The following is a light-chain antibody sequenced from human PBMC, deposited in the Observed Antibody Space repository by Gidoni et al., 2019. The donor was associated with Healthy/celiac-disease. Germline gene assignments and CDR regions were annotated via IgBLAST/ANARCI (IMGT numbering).Light chain of an antibody. V-gene: IGKV3-11*01. CDR2: DAS. CDR3: QQSSNWPIT. CDR1: QSVSSY. J-gene: IGKJ5*01. Sequence: ELVLTPSPATLSLSAEERATLSCRASQSVSSYLAWYQQKPGQAPRLLIYDASNRATGIPARFSGSGSGTDFTLTSSSLEPEDFTVYYCQQSSNWPITFGQGTRLEIK.